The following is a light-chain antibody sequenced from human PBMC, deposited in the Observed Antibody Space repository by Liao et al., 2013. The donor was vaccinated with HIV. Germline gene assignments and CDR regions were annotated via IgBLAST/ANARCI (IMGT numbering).Light chain of an antibody. Sequence: SYELTQPPSVSVAPGETATITCGGNNIGGKSVHWYQQRPGQAPVLVIYYDKDRPSGIPERFSGSNSGNTATLTISGTQAMDEADYYCQAWDSSTGVFGGGTKLTVL. CDR1: NIGGKS. V-gene: IGLV3-21*01. CDR2: YDK. CDR3: QAWDSSTGV. J-gene: IGLJ2*01.